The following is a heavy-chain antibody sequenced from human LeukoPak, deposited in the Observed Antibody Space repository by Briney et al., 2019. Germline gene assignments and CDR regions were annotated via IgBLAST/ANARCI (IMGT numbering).Heavy chain of an antibody. CDR1: GGSISSYY. V-gene: IGHV4-59*08. D-gene: IGHD2-2*01. CDR3: ARVCGDIVVVPAATDYCYYYGMDV. CDR2: IYYSGST. Sequence: NASETLSLTCTVSGGSISSYYWSWIRQPPGKGLEWIGYIYYSGSTNYNPSLKSRVTISVDTSKNQFSLKLSSVTAADTAVYYCARVCGDIVVVPAATDYCYYYGMDVWGQGTTVTVSS. J-gene: IGHJ6*02.